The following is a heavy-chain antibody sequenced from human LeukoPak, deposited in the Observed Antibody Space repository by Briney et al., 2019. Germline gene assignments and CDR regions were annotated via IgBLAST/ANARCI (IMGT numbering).Heavy chain of an antibody. CDR1: GGSISSGGYS. CDR3: ARHSCSGGSCSFDY. CDR2: IYHSGST. J-gene: IGHJ4*02. Sequence: SQTLSLTCAVSGGSISSGGYSWSWIRQPPGKGLEWIGYIYHSGSTYYTPSLKSRVTISVDTSKNHFTLKLSSVTAADTAVYYCARHSCSGGSCSFDYWGQGTLVTVSS. D-gene: IGHD2-15*01. V-gene: IGHV4-30-2*01.